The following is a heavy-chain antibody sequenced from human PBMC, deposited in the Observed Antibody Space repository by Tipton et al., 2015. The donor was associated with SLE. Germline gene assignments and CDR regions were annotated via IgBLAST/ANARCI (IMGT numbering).Heavy chain of an antibody. D-gene: IGHD5-12*01. CDR1: GGSISSYY. V-gene: IGHV4-59*01. Sequence: TLSLTCTVSGGSISSYYWSWIRQPPGKGLEWIGYIYYSGSTNYNPSLKSRVTISVDTSKNQFSLKLSSVTAADTAVYYCARGDYSGYDLRIGSFDYWGQGTLVTVSS. CDR3: ARGDYSGYDLRIGSFDY. CDR2: IYYSGST. J-gene: IGHJ4*02.